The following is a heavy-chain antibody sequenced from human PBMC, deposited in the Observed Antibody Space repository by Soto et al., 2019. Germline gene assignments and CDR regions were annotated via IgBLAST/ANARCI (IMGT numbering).Heavy chain of an antibody. V-gene: IGHV4-34*01. Sequence: PSETLSLTCAVYGGSFSGYYWSWIRQPPGKGLEWIGEINHGGSTNYNPSLKSRVTISVDTSKNQFSLKLSSVTAADTAVYYCARGTDDSSGYYHPFRAFDIWGQGTVVTVSS. J-gene: IGHJ3*02. D-gene: IGHD3-22*01. CDR2: INHGGST. CDR1: GGSFSGYY. CDR3: ARGTDDSSGYYHPFRAFDI.